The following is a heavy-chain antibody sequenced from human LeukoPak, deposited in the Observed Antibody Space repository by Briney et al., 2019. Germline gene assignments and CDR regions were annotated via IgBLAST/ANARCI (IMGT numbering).Heavy chain of an antibody. CDR1: GFTFSSYA. CDR3: ARSGGLQKFDY. CDR2: ISYDGSNK. V-gene: IGHV3-30*04. Sequence: GGSLRLSCAASGFTFSSYAMHWVRQAPGKGLEWVAVISYDGSNKYYADSVKGRFIISRDTSKNTPYLQMNSLRAEDTAVYYCARSGGLQKFDYWGQGTLVTVSS. D-gene: IGHD4-11*01. J-gene: IGHJ4*02.